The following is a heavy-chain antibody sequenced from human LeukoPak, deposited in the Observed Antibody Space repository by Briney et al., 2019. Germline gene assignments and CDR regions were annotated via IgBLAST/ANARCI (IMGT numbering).Heavy chain of an antibody. J-gene: IGHJ4*02. V-gene: IGHV3-30*04. Sequence: GGSLRLSCAASGFTFSSYAMHWVRQAPGKGLEWVAVISYDGSNKYYADSVKGRFTISRDNSKNTLYLQMNSLRAEDTAVYYCARSRRRELLRTYFDYWGQGTLVTVSS. D-gene: IGHD1-26*01. CDR1: GFTFSSYA. CDR2: ISYDGSNK. CDR3: ARSRRRELLRTYFDY.